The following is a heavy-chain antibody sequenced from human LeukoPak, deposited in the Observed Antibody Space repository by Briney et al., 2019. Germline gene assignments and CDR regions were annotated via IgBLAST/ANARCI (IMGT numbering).Heavy chain of an antibody. V-gene: IGHV1-46*03. D-gene: IGHD1-26*01. CDR2: INPSGGST. CDR1: GYTFTSYY. Sequence: EASVRVSCKASGYTFTSYYMHWVRQAPGQGLEWMGIINPSGGSTSYAQKFQGRVTMTRDTSTSTVYMELSSLRSEDTAVYYCTKSEGGLTPLNWFDPWGQGTLVTVSS. J-gene: IGHJ5*02. CDR3: TKSEGGLTPLNWFDP.